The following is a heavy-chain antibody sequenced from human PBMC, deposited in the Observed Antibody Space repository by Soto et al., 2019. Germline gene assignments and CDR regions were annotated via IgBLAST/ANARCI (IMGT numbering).Heavy chain of an antibody. CDR2: ISGSGGTT. Sequence: EVQLLESGGGLVQPGGSLRLSCAASGFTFNSYTMSWVRQAPGKGLEWVSSISGSGGTTYYADSVKGRFNISRDNSKNTLYLEMNNPRAEDTAVYYCERFGIATPGGLDYWGQGTLVTVSS. D-gene: IGHD6-13*01. V-gene: IGHV3-23*01. CDR1: GFTFNSYT. J-gene: IGHJ4*02. CDR3: ERFGIATPGGLDY.